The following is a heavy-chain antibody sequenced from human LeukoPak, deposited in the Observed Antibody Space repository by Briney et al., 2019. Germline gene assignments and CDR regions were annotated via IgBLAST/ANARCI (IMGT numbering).Heavy chain of an antibody. CDR3: ARDLRGAYMDCFDY. J-gene: IGHJ4*02. D-gene: IGHD3-16*01. CDR2: IYHSGNA. Sequence: SKTLSLTCTVSGGSISSGTYYWGWIRQPPGKGLEWIGSIYHSGNAYYNQSLMSRVTISVDTSKNQFSLKVSSATAADTAVYYCARDLRGAYMDCFDYWGQGTLVTVSS. CDR1: GGSISSGTYY. V-gene: IGHV4-39*07.